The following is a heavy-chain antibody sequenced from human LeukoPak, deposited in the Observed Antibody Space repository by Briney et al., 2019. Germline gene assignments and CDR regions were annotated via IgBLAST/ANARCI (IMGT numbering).Heavy chain of an antibody. CDR1: GGSISTGNYY. J-gene: IGHJ3*02. CDR3: ARGAGFWSGSSDAFDI. D-gene: IGHD3-3*01. Sequence: SETLSLTCTVSGGSISTGNYYWSWIRQPAGKGLEWIGRIYTSGDINYNPSLKSRVTISVDTPKNQFSLKLNSVTAADTAVYYCARGAGFWSGSSDAFDIWGQGTMVTVSS. V-gene: IGHV4-61*02. CDR2: IYTSGDI.